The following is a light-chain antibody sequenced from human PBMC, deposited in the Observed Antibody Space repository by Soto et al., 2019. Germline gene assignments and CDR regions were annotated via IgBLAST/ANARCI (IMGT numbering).Light chain of an antibody. CDR1: SSDVGGYNY. CDR3: SSYTRSGTFPYV. CDR2: EVT. V-gene: IGLV2-14*01. J-gene: IGLJ1*01. Sequence: QSVLTQPASVSGSPGQSITISCTGTSSDVGGYNYVSWYQQHPGKAPKLMIYEVTNRPSGLSNRFSGSKSGNTASLTISGLQAEDEADYYCSSYTRSGTFPYVFGTGTKLTVL.